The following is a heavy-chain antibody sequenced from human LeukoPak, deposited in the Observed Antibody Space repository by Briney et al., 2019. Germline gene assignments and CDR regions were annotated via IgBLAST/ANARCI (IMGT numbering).Heavy chain of an antibody. Sequence: GGSLRLSCAASGFTVSSNYMSWVRQAPGKGLEWVSVIYSGGSTYYADSVKGRFTISRDNSKNTLYLQMNSLRAEDTAVYYCAKLDTMVRGVIDYWGQGTLVTVSS. D-gene: IGHD3-10*01. CDR2: IYSGGST. J-gene: IGHJ4*02. CDR3: AKLDTMVRGVIDY. CDR1: GFTVSSNY. V-gene: IGHV3-66*01.